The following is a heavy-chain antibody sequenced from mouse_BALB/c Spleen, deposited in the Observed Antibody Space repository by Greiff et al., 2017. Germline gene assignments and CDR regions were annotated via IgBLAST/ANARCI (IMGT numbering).Heavy chain of an antibody. J-gene: IGHJ4*01. CDR2: IRSKSNNYAT. CDR1: GFTFNTYA. CDR3: VRHGQGKEDYYAMDY. D-gene: IGHD2-1*01. V-gene: IGHV10-1*02. Sequence: EVQGVESGGGLVQPKGSLKLSCAASGFTFNTYAMNWVRQAPGKGLEWVARIRSKSNNYATYYADSVKDRFTISRDDSQSMLYLQMNNLKTEDTAMYYCVRHGQGKEDYYAMDYWGQGTSVTVSS.